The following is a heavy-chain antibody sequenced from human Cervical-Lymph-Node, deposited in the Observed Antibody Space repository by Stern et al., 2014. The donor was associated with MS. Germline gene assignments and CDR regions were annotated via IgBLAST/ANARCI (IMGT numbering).Heavy chain of an antibody. J-gene: IGHJ5*02. V-gene: IGHV7-4-1*02. D-gene: IGHD6-19*01. CDR1: GYTFNNYA. Sequence: VQLVESGSELKKPGASVKVSCKASGYTFNNYAMNWVRQAPGQGLEWMGWISTNTGDPDYAQGFTGRFVFSMETSVSTAYLQITSLKAEDTAVYYCARPNDSSGLFDQWGQGTLVTVSS. CDR2: ISTNTGDP. CDR3: ARPNDSSGLFDQ.